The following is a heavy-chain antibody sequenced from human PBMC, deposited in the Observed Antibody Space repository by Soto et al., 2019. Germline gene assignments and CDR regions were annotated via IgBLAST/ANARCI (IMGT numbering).Heavy chain of an antibody. CDR1: GFTFSIYV. D-gene: IGHD3-10*01. CDR3: ARGSFGAGSFRAYMDV. CDR2: IGTAGDP. Sequence: EVQLVETGGDLVQPGGSLRLSCAASGFTFSIYVMHWVRQAAGKGLEWVSAIGTAGDPYYTDSAKGRFTISRENAQNSLFLQMKSLRAGDTAVYYCARGSFGAGSFRAYMDVWGRGTTVTVSS. V-gene: IGHV3-13*05. J-gene: IGHJ6*03.